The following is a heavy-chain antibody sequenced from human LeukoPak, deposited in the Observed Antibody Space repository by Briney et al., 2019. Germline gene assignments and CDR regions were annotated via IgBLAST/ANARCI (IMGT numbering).Heavy chain of an antibody. Sequence: GGSLRLSCAASGFTFSSYAMTWVRQAPGKGLEWVSAFSATDGSAQYAESVKGRFTISRDNSKNRLYLQMNSLRAGDTAVYYCAKARIAAAGTGAFDVWGQGTMVTVSS. CDR1: GFTFSSYA. D-gene: IGHD6-13*01. CDR2: FSATDGSA. V-gene: IGHV3-23*01. CDR3: AKARIAAAGTGAFDV. J-gene: IGHJ3*01.